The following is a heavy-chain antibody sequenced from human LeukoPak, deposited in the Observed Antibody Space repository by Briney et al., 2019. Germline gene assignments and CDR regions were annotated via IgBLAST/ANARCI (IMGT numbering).Heavy chain of an antibody. V-gene: IGHV3-48*01. D-gene: IGHD6-13*01. CDR2: ISSSSSTI. Sequence: GGSLRLSCAASGFTFSSYSMNWVRQAPGKGLEWVSYISSSSSTIYYADSVKGRFTISRDNSKNTLYLQMNSLRAEDTAVYYCASYSSSWYGFDYWGQGTLVTVSS. CDR1: GFTFSSYS. J-gene: IGHJ4*02. CDR3: ASYSSSWYGFDY.